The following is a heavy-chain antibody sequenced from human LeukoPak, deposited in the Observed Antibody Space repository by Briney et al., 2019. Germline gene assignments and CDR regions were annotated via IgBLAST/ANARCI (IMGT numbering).Heavy chain of an antibody. CDR3: ARAPGGNPTTHYFDY. D-gene: IGHD1-14*01. CDR1: GGSISSCY. CDR2: IYDSGST. Sequence: SETLSLTCTVSGGSISSCYWSWIRQPPGKGLEWIGYIYDSGSTNYNPSLKSRVTISVDTSKNQFSLKLSSVTAADTAVYYCARAPGGNPTTHYFDYWGQGTLVTVSS. J-gene: IGHJ4*02. V-gene: IGHV4-59*01.